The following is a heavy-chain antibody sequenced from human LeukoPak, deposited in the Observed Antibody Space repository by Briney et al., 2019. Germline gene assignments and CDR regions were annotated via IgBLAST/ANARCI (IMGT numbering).Heavy chain of an antibody. CDR3: ARGDYGGYDNYYYYYMDV. Sequence: GGSLRLSCAASGFTFSSYAMTWVRQAPGKGLEWVSSISSSSSYIYYADSVKGRFTISRDNAKNSLYLQMNSLRAEDTAVYYCARGDYGGYDNYYYYYMDVWGRGTTVTISS. J-gene: IGHJ6*03. CDR2: ISSSSSYI. CDR1: GFTFSSYA. D-gene: IGHD5-12*01. V-gene: IGHV3-21*04.